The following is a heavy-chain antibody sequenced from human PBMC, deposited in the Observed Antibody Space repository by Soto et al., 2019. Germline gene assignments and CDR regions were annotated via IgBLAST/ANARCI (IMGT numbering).Heavy chain of an antibody. CDR1: GYTFTSYG. D-gene: IGHD3-22*01. J-gene: IGHJ5*02. V-gene: IGHV1-18*04. Sequence: ASVKVSCKASGYTFTSYGISWVRQAPGQGLEWMGWISAYNGNTNYAQKLQGRVTMTTDTSTSTAYMELRSLRSDDTAVYYCAGDLYYDSSGYYYLGWWFDPWGQGTLVPVSS. CDR3: AGDLYYDSSGYYYLGWWFDP. CDR2: ISAYNGNT.